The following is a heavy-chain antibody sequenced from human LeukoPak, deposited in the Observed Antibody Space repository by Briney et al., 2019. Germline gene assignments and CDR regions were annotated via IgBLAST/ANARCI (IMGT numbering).Heavy chain of an antibody. J-gene: IGHJ5*02. Sequence: PGGSLRLSCAASGVTFSSYAMNWVRQAPGKGLEWVSGISGTGVKTYYADSVRGRFTISRDNPKNILYLQMNSLRAEDTAVYYCAKGATVTIDNWFDRWGQGTLVTVSS. V-gene: IGHV3-23*01. CDR2: ISGTGVKT. CDR3: AKGATVTIDNWFDR. D-gene: IGHD4-17*01. CDR1: GVTFSSYA.